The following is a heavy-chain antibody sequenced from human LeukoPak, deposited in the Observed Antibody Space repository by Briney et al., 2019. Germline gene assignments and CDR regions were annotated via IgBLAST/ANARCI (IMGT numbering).Heavy chain of an antibody. V-gene: IGHV3-48*02. Sequence: GGSLRLSCAVSGLTFSSYNMNWVRQAPGKGLEWVSYISNSGSMIYYADSVKGRFTLSRDNAKNSLYLQMNSLRDEDTAVYYCARGPISGWSADYWGQGTPVTVPS. CDR1: GLTFSSYN. D-gene: IGHD6-19*01. CDR2: ISNSGSMI. J-gene: IGHJ4*02. CDR3: ARGPISGWSADY.